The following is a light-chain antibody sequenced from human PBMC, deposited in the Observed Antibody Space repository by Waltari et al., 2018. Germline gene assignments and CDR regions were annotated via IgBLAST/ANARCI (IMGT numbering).Light chain of an antibody. CDR1: SSDIGAGYD. CDR2: GNS. CDR3: QSYDNNLSAV. Sequence: QSVLTQPPSVSGAPGQRVTISCTGSSSDIGAGYDVHWYQQLPGTAPKLLIYGNSNRPSGVPDRFAGSKSGTSASLASTGLQAEDEADYYCQSYDNNLSAVFGGGTKLTVL. V-gene: IGLV1-40*01. J-gene: IGLJ2*01.